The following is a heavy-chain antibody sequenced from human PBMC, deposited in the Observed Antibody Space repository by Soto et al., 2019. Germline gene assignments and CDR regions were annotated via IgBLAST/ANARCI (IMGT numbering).Heavy chain of an antibody. V-gene: IGHV5-51*01. D-gene: IGHD2-15*01. J-gene: IGHJ6*02. Sequence: GEALKISCKGSGYSFTSYWIGWVRQMPGKGLEWMGIIYPGDSDTRYSPSFQGQVTISADKSISTAYLQWSSLKASDTAMYYCARLLGYWSGGSRLTASYYYYGMDVWGQGT. CDR2: IYPGDSDT. CDR1: GYSFTSYW. CDR3: ARLLGYWSGGSRLTASYYYYGMDV.